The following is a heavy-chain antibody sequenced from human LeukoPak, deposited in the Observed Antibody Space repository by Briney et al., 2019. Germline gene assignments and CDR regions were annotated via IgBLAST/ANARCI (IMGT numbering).Heavy chain of an antibody. CDR2: ISSSSSTI. J-gene: IGHJ4*02. Sequence: GGSLRLSCAASGFTFSSYSMNWVRQAPGKGLEWVSFISSSSSTIYYAASVKGRFTISRDNAKNSLYLQMNSLRAEDTAVYYCARDRGGSYSAIDYWGQGTLVTVSS. CDR3: ARDRGGSYSAIDY. V-gene: IGHV3-48*04. CDR1: GFTFSSYS. D-gene: IGHD1-26*01.